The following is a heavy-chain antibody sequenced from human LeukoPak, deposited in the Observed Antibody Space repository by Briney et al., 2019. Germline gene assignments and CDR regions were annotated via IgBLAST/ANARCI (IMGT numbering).Heavy chain of an antibody. J-gene: IGHJ4*02. CDR2: TYYRSKFYN. V-gene: IGHV6-1*01. CDR1: GDSVSSNSGA. Sequence: SQTLSLTCAISGDSVSSNSGAWNWIRQSPSRGLEWLGRTYYRSKFYNDYAPSVESRIIINPDTSKNQFSLQLNSVTPEDTAVYYCASGTHANGWSNWGQGTLVTVSS. D-gene: IGHD6-19*01. CDR3: ASGTHANGWSN.